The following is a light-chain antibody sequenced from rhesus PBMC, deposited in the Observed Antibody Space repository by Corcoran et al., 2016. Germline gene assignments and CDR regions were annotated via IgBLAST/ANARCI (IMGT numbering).Light chain of an antibody. CDR2: AAS. J-gene: IGKJ2*01. CDR3: QQRNTYPHN. CDR1: QGIGNA. Sequence: DIQMTQSPSSLSASVGDKVTVTCRASQGIGNALAWYQQIPGKAPRLLIYAASILQGGVPSRFSGSGYGTEFTLTISSLQPEDFAVDYCQQRNTYPHNFGQGTKVEIK. V-gene: IGKV1-33*01.